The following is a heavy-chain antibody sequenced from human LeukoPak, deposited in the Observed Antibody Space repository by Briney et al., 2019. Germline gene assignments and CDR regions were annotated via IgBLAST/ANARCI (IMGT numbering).Heavy chain of an antibody. Sequence: GASVKVSCKASGYTFTRQHMHWVRQAPGQGLEWMGMIKSSGGSTTYAQKFQGRVTVTRDTSTSTAYMELSSLRSEDTAMYFCARDSNWSFDYWGQGTLVTVSS. CDR3: ARDSNWSFDY. J-gene: IGHJ4*02. CDR1: GYTFTRQH. D-gene: IGHD6-13*01. V-gene: IGHV1-46*01. CDR2: IKSSGGST.